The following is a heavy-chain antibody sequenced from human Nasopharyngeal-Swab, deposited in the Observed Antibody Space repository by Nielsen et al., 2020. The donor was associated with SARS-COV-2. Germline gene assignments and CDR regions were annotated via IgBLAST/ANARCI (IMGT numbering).Heavy chain of an antibody. D-gene: IGHD2-2*01. Sequence: RQPPGKGPEWIAEINHSGSTNYNPSLKSRVTLSVDTSMNQVSLEVSSVTAADTAVYYCARGLSGIVPAPILGLGPYYYYYYMDVWGKGTTVTVSS. V-gene: IGHV4-34*01. J-gene: IGHJ6*03. CDR2: INHSGST. CDR3: ARGLSGIVPAPILGLGPYYYYYYMDV.